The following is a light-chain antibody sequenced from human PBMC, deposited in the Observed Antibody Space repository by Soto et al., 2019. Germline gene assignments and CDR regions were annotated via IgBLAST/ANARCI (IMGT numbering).Light chain of an antibody. CDR3: AAWDDSLNGFYV. CDR2: SNN. CDR1: SSNIGSNT. V-gene: IGLV1-44*01. J-gene: IGLJ1*01. Sequence: SVLTQPPSVSGTPGQRVTISCSGGSSNIGSNTVNWYQQLPGTAPKLLIYSNNQRPSGVPDRFSGSKSGTSASLAISGLQSEDEADYYCAAWDDSLNGFYVFGTGTKVTVL.